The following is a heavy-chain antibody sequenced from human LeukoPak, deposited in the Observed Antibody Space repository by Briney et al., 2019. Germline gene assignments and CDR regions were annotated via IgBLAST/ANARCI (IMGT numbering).Heavy chain of an antibody. J-gene: IGHJ6*04. CDR3: ARTHIVVVTAMDV. CDR1: GGSINSGSYY. CDR2: IYTSGST. D-gene: IGHD2-21*02. V-gene: IGHV4-61*02. Sequence: SQTLSLTCTVSGGSINSGSYYWSWIRQPAGKGLEWIGRIYTSGSTNYNPSLKSRVTILVDTSKKHFSLRLSSVAAADTAVYYCARTHIVVVTAMDVWGKGTTVTVSS.